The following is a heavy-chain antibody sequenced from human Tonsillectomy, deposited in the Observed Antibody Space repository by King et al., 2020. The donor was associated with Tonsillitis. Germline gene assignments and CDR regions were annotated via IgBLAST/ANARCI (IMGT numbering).Heavy chain of an antibody. Sequence: QLQESGPGLVKPSGTLSLTCAVSGGSISSSNWWSWVRQPPGKGLEWIGEIYHSGRTNYNPSLKSRVTISVDKSKNQFSLKLSSVTAADTAVYYCARDAGATYYYDSSGLLAFDIWGQGTMVTVSS. CDR1: GGSISSSNW. CDR2: IYHSGRT. D-gene: IGHD3-22*01. CDR3: ARDAGATYYYDSSGLLAFDI. V-gene: IGHV4-4*02. J-gene: IGHJ3*02.